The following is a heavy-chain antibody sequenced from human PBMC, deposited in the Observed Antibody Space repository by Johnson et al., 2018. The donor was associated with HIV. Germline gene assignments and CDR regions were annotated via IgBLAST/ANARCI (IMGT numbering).Heavy chain of an antibody. D-gene: IGHD6-6*01. CDR3: ARDGSQLADAFDI. CDR2: ISYDVGSK. Sequence: QVQLVESGGGVVQPGRSLRLSCAASGFTFSNYPMHWVRQAPGKGLEWVAIISYDVGSKYYADSVKGRFTISRDNSKNTLYIQMNSLRPEDTGLYYCARDGSQLADAFDIWGQGTMVTVSS. V-gene: IGHV3-30*14. J-gene: IGHJ3*02. CDR1: GFTFSNYP.